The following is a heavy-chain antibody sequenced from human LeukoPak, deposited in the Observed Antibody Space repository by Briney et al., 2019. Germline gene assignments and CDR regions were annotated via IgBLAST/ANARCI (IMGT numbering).Heavy chain of an antibody. J-gene: IGHJ1*01. CDR2: IYHSGST. D-gene: IGHD4-17*01. CDR3: ASGDYEYLQY. Sequence: SETLSLTCAVSGDSISSSNWWSWVRQPPGKGLEWIGEIYHSGSTNYNPSLKSRVIISIDMSKNQFSLKLSSVTAADTAMYYCASGDYEYLQYWGQGTLVTVSS. V-gene: IGHV4-4*02. CDR1: GDSISSSNW.